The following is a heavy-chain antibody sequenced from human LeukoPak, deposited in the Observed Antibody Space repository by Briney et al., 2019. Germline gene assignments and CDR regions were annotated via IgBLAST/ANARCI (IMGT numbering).Heavy chain of an antibody. CDR3: ARLSGDYTYYFDY. CDR1: GGSISSSSYY. D-gene: IGHD2-21*02. V-gene: IGHV4-39*01. CDR2: IYYSGST. Sequence: TSETLSLTCTVSGGSISSSSYYWGWIRQPPGKGLEWIGSIYYSGSTYYNPSLKSRVTISVDTSKNQFSLKLSSVTAADTAVYYCARLSGDYTYYFDYWGQGTLVTVSS. J-gene: IGHJ4*02.